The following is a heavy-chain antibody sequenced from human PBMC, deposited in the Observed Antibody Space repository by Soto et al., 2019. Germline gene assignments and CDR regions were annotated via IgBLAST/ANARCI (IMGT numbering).Heavy chain of an antibody. V-gene: IGHV3-7*01. CDR1: GFTFSSYW. CDR2: IKQDGSEK. J-gene: IGHJ3*02. Sequence: EVQLVESGGGLVQPGGSLRLSCAASGFTFSSYWMSWVRQAPGKGLEWVANIKQDGSEKYYVDSVKGRFTISRDNAKNSLYLQMNSLRAEDTAVYYCARDWVIAAAATFFLRDAFDIWGQATMVTVSS. CDR3: ARDWVIAAAATFFLRDAFDI. D-gene: IGHD6-13*01.